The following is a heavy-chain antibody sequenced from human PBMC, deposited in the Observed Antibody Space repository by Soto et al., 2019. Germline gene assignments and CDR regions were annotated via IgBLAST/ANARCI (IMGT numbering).Heavy chain of an antibody. CDR1: GASISIRSYS. CDR3: SRHFFTTVVRGFLITFEYYTGLDV. Sequence: PSETLSLTCTVSGASISIRSYSWGWVRQPPGKGLEWIGNIHHSGSTYYNPSLQSRVTISVDTSKDQFSLKLSSVTAADTAVYYCSRHFFTTVVRGFLITFEYYTGLDVWGQGTTVT. CDR2: IHHSGST. D-gene: IGHD3-10*01. J-gene: IGHJ6*02. V-gene: IGHV4-39*01.